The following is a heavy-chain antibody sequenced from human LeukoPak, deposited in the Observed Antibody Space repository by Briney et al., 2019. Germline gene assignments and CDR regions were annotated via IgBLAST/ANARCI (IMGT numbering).Heavy chain of an antibody. Sequence: SETLSLTCTVSGGSISSSSYYWGWIRQPPGKGLEWIGSIYYSGSTYYNPSLKSRVTISVDTSKNQFSLKLSSVTAADTAVYHCARDPRYCSSTSCGPWGQGTLVTVSS. D-gene: IGHD2-2*01. CDR2: IYYSGST. J-gene: IGHJ5*02. CDR1: GGSISSSSYY. V-gene: IGHV4-39*07. CDR3: ARDPRYCSSTSCGP.